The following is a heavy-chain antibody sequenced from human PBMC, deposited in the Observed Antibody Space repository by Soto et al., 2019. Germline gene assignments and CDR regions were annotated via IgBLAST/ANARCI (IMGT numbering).Heavy chain of an antibody. J-gene: IGHJ6*02. V-gene: IGHV1-69*01. D-gene: IGHD4-17*01. CDR2: IIPIFGTA. CDR3: ARDLYGGKSYYSYYGMDV. Sequence: QVQLVQSGAEVKKPGSSVKVSCKASGGTFSSYAISWVRQAPGQGLEWMGGIIPIFGTANYAQKFQGRVTITADESTSKDYMELSSLRSEDTAVYYCARDLYGGKSYYSYYGMDVWGQGTTVTVSS. CDR1: GGTFSSYA.